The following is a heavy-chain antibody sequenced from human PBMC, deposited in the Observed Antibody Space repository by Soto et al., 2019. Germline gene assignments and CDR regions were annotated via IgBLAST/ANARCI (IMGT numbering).Heavy chain of an antibody. CDR2: ISYDGSNK. D-gene: IGHD6-19*01. J-gene: IGHJ4*02. CDR1: GFTFSSYA. V-gene: IGHV3-30-3*01. CDR3: ARSKSSGCALDY. Sequence: GGSLRLSCAASGFTFSSYAMHWVRQAPGKGLEWVAVISYDGSNKYYADSVKGRFTISRDNSKNTLYLQMNSLRAEDTAVYYCARSKSSGCALDYWGQGTLVTVSS.